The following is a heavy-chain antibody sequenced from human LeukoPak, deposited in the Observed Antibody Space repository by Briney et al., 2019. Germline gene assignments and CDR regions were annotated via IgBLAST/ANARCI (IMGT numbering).Heavy chain of an antibody. Sequence: PGGSLRLSCAASGFTFSSYGMHWVRQTPGKGLEWVAVISYDGSNKYYADSVKGRFTISRDNSKNTLYLQMNSLRAEDTAVYYCARDLVGAEDYWGQGTLVTVSS. V-gene: IGHV3-30*03. J-gene: IGHJ4*02. D-gene: IGHD1-26*01. CDR3: ARDLVGAEDY. CDR2: ISYDGSNK. CDR1: GFTFSSYG.